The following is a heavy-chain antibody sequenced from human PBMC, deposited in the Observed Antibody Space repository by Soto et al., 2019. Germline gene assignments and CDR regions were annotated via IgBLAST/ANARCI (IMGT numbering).Heavy chain of an antibody. CDR3: ARDSGSGWHSPSDY. CDR1: GYTFTCYY. J-gene: IGHJ4*02. CDR2: INPNSGGT. V-gene: IGHV1-2*02. D-gene: IGHD6-19*01. Sequence: XSVKVSFKASGYTFTCYYMHWVRQAPGQGLEWMGWINPNSGGTNYAQKFQGRVTMTRDTSISTAYMELSRLRSDDTAVYYCARDSGSGWHSPSDYWGQGPLVTVSS.